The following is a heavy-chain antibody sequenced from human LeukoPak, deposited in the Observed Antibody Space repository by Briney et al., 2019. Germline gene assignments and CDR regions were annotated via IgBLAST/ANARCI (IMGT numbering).Heavy chain of an antibody. CDR1: GFTFSSYW. J-gene: IGHJ5*02. CDR2: INTDGSRT. CDR3: ARDRSPYWFDP. Sequence: GGSLRLSCAASGFTFSSYWMHWVRQAPGKGLVWVSRINTDGSRTNYADSVKGLVTISRDNAKHTLYLQMNSLRAEDTAVYYCARDRSPYWFDPWGQGTLVTVSS. V-gene: IGHV3-74*01.